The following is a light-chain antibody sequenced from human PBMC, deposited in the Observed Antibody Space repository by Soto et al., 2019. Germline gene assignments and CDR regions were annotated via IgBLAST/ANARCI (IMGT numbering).Light chain of an antibody. CDR3: GTWDSGLSGGV. CDR1: SSDFNDDKY. Sequence: QSVLTQPASVSGSPGQSITMSCTGSSSDFNDDKYVSWYQQQPGKGPNLLLYGVTNRPSGVSNRFSGSKSGNTASLTISGLQPGDEADYYCGTWDSGLSGGVFGGGTKVTVL. V-gene: IGLV2-14*01. CDR2: GVT. J-gene: IGLJ3*02.